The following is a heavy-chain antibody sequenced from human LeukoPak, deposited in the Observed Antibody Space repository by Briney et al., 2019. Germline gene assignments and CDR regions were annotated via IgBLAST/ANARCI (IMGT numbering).Heavy chain of an antibody. Sequence: GGSLRLSCAASRFTFSSYAMHWVRQAPGKGLEWVAVISYDGSNKYYADSVKGRFTISRDNSKDTLYLQMNSLRAEDTAVYYCAKVLIMRVTDYHYMDVWGKGTTVTVSS. J-gene: IGHJ6*03. V-gene: IGHV3-30-3*01. CDR2: ISYDGSNK. CDR1: RFTFSSYA. D-gene: IGHD3-10*01. CDR3: AKVLIMRVTDYHYMDV.